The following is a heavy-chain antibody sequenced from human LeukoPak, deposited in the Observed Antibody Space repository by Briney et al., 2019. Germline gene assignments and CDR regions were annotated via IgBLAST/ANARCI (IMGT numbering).Heavy chain of an antibody. CDR1: GGSISSSSYY. V-gene: IGHV4-39*01. J-gene: IGHJ5*02. CDR2: IYYSGST. D-gene: IGHD5-24*01. Sequence: SETLSLTCTVSGGSISSSSYYWGWIRQPPGKGLEWIGSIYYSGSTYYNPSLKSRVTMSVDTSKNQFSLKLSSVTAADTAVYYCARVGSVEMATITHNWFDPWGQGTLVTVSS. CDR3: ARVGSVEMATITHNWFDP.